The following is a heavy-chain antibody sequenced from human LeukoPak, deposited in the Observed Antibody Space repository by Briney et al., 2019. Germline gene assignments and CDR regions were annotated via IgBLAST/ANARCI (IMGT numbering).Heavy chain of an antibody. CDR3: ARDPYSGYGPDYYYYYMDV. D-gene: IGHD5-12*01. CDR1: GYTFTGYY. V-gene: IGHV1-2*02. CDR2: INPNSGDT. J-gene: IGHJ6*03. Sequence: ASVKVSCKASGYTFTGYYMHWVRQAPGQGLEWMGWINPNSGDTRYAQKFQDRVTMTRDTSISTAYMELSRLRSDDTAVYYCARDPYSGYGPDYYYYYMDVWGKGTTVTVSS.